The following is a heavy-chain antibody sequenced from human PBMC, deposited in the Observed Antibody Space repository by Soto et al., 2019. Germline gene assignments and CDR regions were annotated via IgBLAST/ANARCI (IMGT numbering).Heavy chain of an antibody. CDR3: ASIAVAEANAFDI. CDR1: GGSISSYY. Sequence: SETLSLTCTVSGGSISSYYWSWIRQPPGKGLEWIGYIYYSGSTNYNPSLKSRVTISVDTSKNQFSLKLSSVTAADTAVYYCASIAVAEANAFDIWGQGTMVTVS. J-gene: IGHJ3*02. D-gene: IGHD6-19*01. V-gene: IGHV4-59*01. CDR2: IYYSGST.